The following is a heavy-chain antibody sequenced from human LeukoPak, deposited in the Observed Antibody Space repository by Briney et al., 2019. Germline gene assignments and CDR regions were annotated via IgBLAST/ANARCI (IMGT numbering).Heavy chain of an antibody. J-gene: IGHJ4*02. CDR2: IIPIFGTA. CDR3: ASLLVAHSRRELLSLRYFDWLSNFDY. Sequence: ASVKVSCKASGYTFTSYAISWVRQAPGQGLEWMGGIIPIFGTANYAQKFQGRVTITADKSTSTAYMELSSLRSEDTAVYYCASLLVAHSRRELLSLRYFDWLSNFDYWGQGTLVTVSS. V-gene: IGHV1-69*06. CDR1: GYTFTSYA. D-gene: IGHD3-9*01.